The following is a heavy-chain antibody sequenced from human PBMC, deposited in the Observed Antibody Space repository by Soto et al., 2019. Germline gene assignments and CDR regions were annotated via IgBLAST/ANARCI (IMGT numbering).Heavy chain of an antibody. Sequence: PGGSLRLSCTASGFSFSTHAMSWVRQAPGKGLEWVSSISSGGTTTFYAVSVEGRFTISRDKSKNTLYLQMNSLRADDTAVYYCAREGGSIGGWFGRKFDSWGQGTQVTVLL. CDR1: GFSFSTHA. D-gene: IGHD6-19*01. CDR3: AREGGSIGGWFGRKFDS. J-gene: IGHJ4*02. V-gene: IGHV3-23*01. CDR2: ISSGGTTT.